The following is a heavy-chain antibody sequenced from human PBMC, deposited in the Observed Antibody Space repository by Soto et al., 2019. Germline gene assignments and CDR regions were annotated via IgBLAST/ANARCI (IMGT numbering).Heavy chain of an antibody. V-gene: IGHV3-11*06. J-gene: IGHJ4*02. CDR1: RFTFSDYY. CDR2: SSSSSSYT. D-gene: IGHD1-20*01. CDR3: ARETSYAVNSVGFDY. Sequence: GGSLRLSCAASRFTFSDYYMSWIRQAAGRGLEWVSHSSSSSSYTNSADSVKGRFTTSRDNAKNSLYLQMNSLRAEDTAVYYCARETSYAVNSVGFDYWGQGTQVTVSS.